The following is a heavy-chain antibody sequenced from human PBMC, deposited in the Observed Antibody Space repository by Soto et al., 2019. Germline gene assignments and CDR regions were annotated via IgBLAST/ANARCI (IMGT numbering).Heavy chain of an antibody. CDR2: MNPNSGNT. Sequence: ASVKVSCKASGYTFTSYDINWVRQATGQGLEWMGWMNPNSGNTGYAQKFQGRVTMTRNTSISTAYMELSSLRSEDTAVYYRARGQLRYFDWLLPKDNWFDPWGQGTLVTVSS. V-gene: IGHV1-8*01. CDR3: ARGQLRYFDWLLPKDNWFDP. D-gene: IGHD3-9*01. J-gene: IGHJ5*02. CDR1: GYTFTSYD.